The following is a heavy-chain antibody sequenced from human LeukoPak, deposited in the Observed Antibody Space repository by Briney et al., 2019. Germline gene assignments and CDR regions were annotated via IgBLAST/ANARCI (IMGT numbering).Heavy chain of an antibody. Sequence: PGGSLRLSCAASGFTVSSNYMSWVRQAPGKGLEWVSVIYSGGSTYYADSVKGRFTISRDNSKNTLYLQMNSLRAEDTAVYYCARTHPRMRSAFDIWGQGTMVTVSS. CDR1: GFTVSSNY. J-gene: IGHJ3*02. CDR2: IYSGGST. D-gene: IGHD1-14*01. V-gene: IGHV3-66*02. CDR3: ARTHPRMRSAFDI.